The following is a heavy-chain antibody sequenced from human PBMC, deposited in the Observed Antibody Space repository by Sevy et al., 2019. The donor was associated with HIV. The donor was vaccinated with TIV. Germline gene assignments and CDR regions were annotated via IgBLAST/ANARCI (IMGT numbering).Heavy chain of an antibody. D-gene: IGHD4-4*01. J-gene: IGHJ4*02. CDR2: INHSGST. Sequence: SETLSLTCAVYSGSFSAYYWSWIRQPPGKGLEWIGEINHSGSTNYNPSLKSRVTRSLHTSKNQFALKLTSVTAADTAVYYCAGGVTVTTVPYYFDYWGQGTLVTVSS. V-gene: IGHV4-34*01. CDR3: AGGVTVTTVPYYFDY. CDR1: SGSFSAYY.